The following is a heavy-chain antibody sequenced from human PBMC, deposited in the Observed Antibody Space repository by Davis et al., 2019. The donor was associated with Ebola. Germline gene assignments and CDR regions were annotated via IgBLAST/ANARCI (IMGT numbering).Heavy chain of an antibody. CDR1: GDSVSSGG. Sequence: PSETLSLTCAISGDSVSSGGWNWIRQSPSRGLEWLGRTYYNSKWYSDYAVSVKSRITINPDTSKNQFSLQLNSVTPEDTAVYYCARGWLRSAFDYWGQGTPVIVSS. J-gene: IGHJ4*02. D-gene: IGHD5-12*01. CDR3: ARGWLRSAFDY. CDR2: TYYNSKWYS. V-gene: IGHV6-1*01.